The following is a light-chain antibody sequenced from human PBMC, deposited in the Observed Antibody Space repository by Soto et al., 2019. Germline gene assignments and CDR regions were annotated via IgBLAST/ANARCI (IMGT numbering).Light chain of an antibody. CDR3: QQYNNWPYT. V-gene: IGKV3-15*01. Sequence: EIVMTQSPATLSVSPGERATVSCRASQSVGSNLAWYQQKPGQAPRLLIYGASTRATGIPARFSGSGSGTEFTLTISSLQSEDFAVYYCQQYNNWPYTFGQGTKLEIK. CDR2: GAS. J-gene: IGKJ2*01. CDR1: QSVGSN.